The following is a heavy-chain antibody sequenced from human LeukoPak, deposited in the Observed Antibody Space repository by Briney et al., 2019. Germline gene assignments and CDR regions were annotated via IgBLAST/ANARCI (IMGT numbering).Heavy chain of an antibody. J-gene: IGHJ4*02. CDR2: INFSGGTT. D-gene: IGHD3-10*01. V-gene: IGHV3-23*01. Sequence: GGSLRLSCAASGFTFSSYAMSWVRQAPGKGLEWVSAINFSGGTTYYADSVKGRFTISRDNFKNTLYLQMNGLRADDTAVYYCTKGHYYGSGSYWVWGQGTLVTVSS. CDR1: GFTFSSYA. CDR3: TKGHYYGSGSYWV.